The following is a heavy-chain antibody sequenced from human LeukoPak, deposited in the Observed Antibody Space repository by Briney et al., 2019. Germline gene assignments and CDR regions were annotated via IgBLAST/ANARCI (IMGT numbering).Heavy chain of an antibody. V-gene: IGHV3-21*01. Sequence: GGSLRLSCAASGFTFSSYSMNWVRQAPGKGLEWVSSISSSSSHIYYADSVKGRFTISRDNAKNSLYLQMNSLRAEDTAVYYCARGIAAQGTDYWGQGTLVTVSS. CDR3: ARGIAAQGTDY. CDR1: GFTFSSYS. J-gene: IGHJ4*02. CDR2: ISSSSSHI. D-gene: IGHD6-6*01.